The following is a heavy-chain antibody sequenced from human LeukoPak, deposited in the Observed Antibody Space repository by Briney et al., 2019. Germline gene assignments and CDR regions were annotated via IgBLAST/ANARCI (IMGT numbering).Heavy chain of an antibody. J-gene: IGHJ4*02. D-gene: IGHD6-13*01. V-gene: IGHV3-23*01. CDR2: ISGSGVNT. CDR3: AKDPYGQYTSSWYTVDY. CDR1: GFTFSSYA. Sequence: PGGSLRLSCAASGFTFSSYAMNWVRHAPGKGLQWVSSISGSGVNTYYADSVKGRFTISRDNSKDTLYLQMNSLRAEDTAVYYCAKDPYGQYTSSWYTVDYWGQGTLVTVSS.